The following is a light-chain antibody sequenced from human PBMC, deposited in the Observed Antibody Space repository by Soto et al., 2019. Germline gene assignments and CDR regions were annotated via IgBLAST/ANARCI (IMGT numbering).Light chain of an antibody. CDR1: QNIKTY. J-gene: IGKJ1*01. CDR3: HQSFVTPRT. Sequence: DVHVTKSPSSLSASVGDRVTITCRTSQNIKTYLNWYQHKPGRAPKLLIHDATTLQPDVPSGFTGSGSGTDFTLTISSLQPENFATYYCHQSFVTPRTFVQGTKVDIK. CDR2: DAT. V-gene: IGKV1-39*01.